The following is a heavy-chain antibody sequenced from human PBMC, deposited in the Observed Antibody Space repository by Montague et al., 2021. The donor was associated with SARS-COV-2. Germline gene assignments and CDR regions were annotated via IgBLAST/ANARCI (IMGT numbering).Heavy chain of an antibody. V-gene: IGHV4-61*01. CDR1: GGSIISSNYY. D-gene: IGHD5-24*01. CDR2: IYYRGAT. J-gene: IGHJ5*02. Sequence: SETLSLTCAVSGGSIISSNYYWSWIRQSPGKGLEWIGYIYYRGATNYNPSLKSRVTFSIDTSKNQFSLKLISVTAADTAVYFCAREDRWNWFDPWGQGVLVTVSS. CDR3: AREDRWNWFDP.